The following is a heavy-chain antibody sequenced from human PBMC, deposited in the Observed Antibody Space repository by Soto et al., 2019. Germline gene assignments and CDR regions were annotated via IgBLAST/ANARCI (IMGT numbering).Heavy chain of an antibody. CDR3: ARSREQWLVDAFDI. J-gene: IGHJ3*02. CDR2: VNPTGST. V-gene: IGHV4-34*01. D-gene: IGHD6-19*01. CDR1: GGSFSGYY. Sequence: SETLSLTCAVYGGSFSGYYCSCIRQSPGKGLEWIGEVNPTGSTKYNPSLKSRVTISVDTSKNQFSLNLNSVTAADTALYYCARSREQWLVDAFDIWGQGTMVTVSS.